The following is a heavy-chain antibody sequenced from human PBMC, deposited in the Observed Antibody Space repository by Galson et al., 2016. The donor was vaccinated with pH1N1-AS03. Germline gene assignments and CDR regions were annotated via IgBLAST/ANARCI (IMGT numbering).Heavy chain of an antibody. D-gene: IGHD1-1*01. CDR2: TSSSGGST. J-gene: IGHJ6*02. CDR1: GFTFTDFA. V-gene: IGHV3-23*01. CDR3: AKDRNDYRLHYSSGSDV. Sequence: SLRLSCATSGFTFTDFAVSWVRQAPGRGLEWVSATSSSGGSTYYAESVKGRFTISRDYSKNTVDLQMNSLRAEDTAVYYCAKDRNDYRLHYSSGSDVWGQGTTVIVSS.